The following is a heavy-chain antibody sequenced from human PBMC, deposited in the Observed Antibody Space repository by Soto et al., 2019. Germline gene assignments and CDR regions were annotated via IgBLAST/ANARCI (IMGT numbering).Heavy chain of an antibody. Sequence: SETLSLTCTVSGGSVSSGDFYWSWIRQPPGKGLEWIGYKYYSGTTFYNPSLKSLVSISVYTSKNQFSLKLDSVTAADTAVYYCAGWVQYDTVLVPPAPEGMDVWGQGTTVTVSS. CDR2: KYYSGTT. D-gene: IGHD3-3*02. CDR3: AGWVQYDTVLVPPAPEGMDV. CDR1: GGSVSSGDFY. V-gene: IGHV4-30-4*08. J-gene: IGHJ6*02.